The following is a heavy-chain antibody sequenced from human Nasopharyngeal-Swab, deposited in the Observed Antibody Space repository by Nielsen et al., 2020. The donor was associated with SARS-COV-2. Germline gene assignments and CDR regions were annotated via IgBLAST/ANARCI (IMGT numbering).Heavy chain of an antibody. Sequence: GESLKISCAASGFTFSSYGMHWVRQAPGKGLEWVAVIWYDGSNKYYADSVKGRFTISRDNSKNTLYLQMNSLRAEDTAVYYCARDPPATWYGMDVRGQGTTVTVSS. CDR2: IWYDGSNK. CDR1: GFTFSSYG. V-gene: IGHV3-33*01. CDR3: ARDPPATWYGMDV. J-gene: IGHJ6*02.